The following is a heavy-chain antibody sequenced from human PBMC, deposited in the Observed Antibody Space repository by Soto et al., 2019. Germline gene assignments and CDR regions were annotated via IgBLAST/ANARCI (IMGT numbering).Heavy chain of an antibody. Sequence: QVQLVESGGGVVQPGRSLRLSCAASGFTFSSYGMHWVRQAPGKGLEWVAVISYDGSTKYYADSVKGRFTISRDNSKNPRYLQMTSLRAADRAVYYCAKDSDSSGWTYYFHYWGQESLVTVSS. J-gene: IGHJ4*02. CDR1: GFTFSSYG. CDR3: AKDSDSSGWTYYFHY. CDR2: ISYDGSTK. V-gene: IGHV3-30*18. D-gene: IGHD6-19*01.